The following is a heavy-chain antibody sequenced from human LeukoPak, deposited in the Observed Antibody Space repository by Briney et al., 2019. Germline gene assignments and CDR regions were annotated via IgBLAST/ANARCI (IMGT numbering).Heavy chain of an antibody. CDR1: GFTFSSHA. J-gene: IGHJ4*02. CDR3: LKKSTSSDDY. D-gene: IGHD6-6*01. CDR2: VSKSGTTT. V-gene: IGHV3-64D*06. Sequence: GGSLRLSCAASGFTFSSHAMSWVRQAPGKGLEYVSAVSKSGTTTYYADSVKGRFTISRDNSKNTVYLQMTSLRLEDTAVYFCLKKSTSSDDYWGRGSLVTVSS.